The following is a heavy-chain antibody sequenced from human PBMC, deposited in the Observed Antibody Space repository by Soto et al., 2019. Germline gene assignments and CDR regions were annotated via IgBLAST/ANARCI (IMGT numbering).Heavy chain of an antibody. CDR1: GGSISSSSYY. V-gene: IGHV4-39*01. D-gene: IGHD5-12*01. CDR3: ARHEGGGYNLYYFGY. J-gene: IGHJ4*02. Sequence: SETLSLTCTVSGGSISSSSYYWGWIRQPPGKGLEWVGSIYYSGSTYYNPSLKSRVTISVDTSKNQFSLKLSSVTAADTAVYYCARHEGGGYNLYYFGYWGQGTLVTVSS. CDR2: IYYSGST.